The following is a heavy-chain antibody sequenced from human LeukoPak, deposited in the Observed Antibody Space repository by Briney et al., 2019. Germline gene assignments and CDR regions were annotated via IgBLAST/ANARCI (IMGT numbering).Heavy chain of an antibody. CDR2: SYTSGST. Sequence: PSEALSLTCTVSGGSIRCGSYSLSWIPQPGGKGLEWIGRSYTSGSTNYNPSLKSRVTISVDTSKNQFSLKLSSVTAADTAVYYCARSWGIFGVVRYAFDIWGQGTMVTVSS. CDR3: ARSWGIFGVVRYAFDI. J-gene: IGHJ3*02. CDR1: GGSIRCGSYS. D-gene: IGHD3-3*01. V-gene: IGHV4-61*02.